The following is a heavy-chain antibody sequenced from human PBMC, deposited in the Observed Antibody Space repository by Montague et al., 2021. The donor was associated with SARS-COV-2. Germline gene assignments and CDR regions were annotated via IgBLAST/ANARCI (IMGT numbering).Heavy chain of an antibody. Sequence: SETLSLTCTVSGYSISSGYYGGWIRQPPGKGLEWIGSIYHSGSTXYNPSLKSRVTISVDTSKNQFSLKLSSVTAADTAVYYCARDVRYYDFWSGRVQTSPDYWGQGTLVTVSS. D-gene: IGHD3-3*01. J-gene: IGHJ4*02. V-gene: IGHV4-38-2*02. CDR1: GYSISSGYY. CDR2: IYHSGST. CDR3: ARDVRYYDFWSGRVQTSPDY.